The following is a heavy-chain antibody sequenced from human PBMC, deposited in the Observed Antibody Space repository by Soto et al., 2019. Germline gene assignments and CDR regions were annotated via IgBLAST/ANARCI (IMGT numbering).Heavy chain of an antibody. J-gene: IGHJ6*02. CDR2: IYTSGSS. V-gene: IGHV4-4*07. Sequence: SETLSLTCTVSGDSIRNYFWSWIRQPAGKGLEWIGRIYTSGSSNYNPSLKSRLTMSVDTSKNQVSLNLRSVTAADTAVYYCARDPGTSMIENYYNGMDVWGRGTTLTVSS. CDR1: GDSIRNYF. CDR3: ARDPGTSMIENYYNGMDV. D-gene: IGHD3-16*01.